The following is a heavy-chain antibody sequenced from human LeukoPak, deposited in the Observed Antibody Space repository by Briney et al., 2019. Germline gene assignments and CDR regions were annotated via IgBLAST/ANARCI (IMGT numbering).Heavy chain of an antibody. CDR2: LTRGSSNI. CDR1: RFPFMTYA. J-gene: IGHJ6*03. Sequence: GGSLRLSCEASRFPFMTYAVNWVRQSPGKGLEWVAFLTRGSSNIQYAESVKGRFTISRDNGKDSLFLQMNSLRAEDTAVYYCARVVPVHEYYNSYMDVWGKGTTVTVSS. V-gene: IGHV3-48*01. CDR3: ARVVPVHEYYNSYMDV. D-gene: IGHD1-1*01.